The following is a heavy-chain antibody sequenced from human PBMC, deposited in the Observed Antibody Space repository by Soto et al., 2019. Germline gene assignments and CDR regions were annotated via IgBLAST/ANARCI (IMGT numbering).Heavy chain of an antibody. CDR2: INQYGGT. D-gene: IGHD3-16*01. CDR3: GRGGGDYYMDV. Sequence: PSVTLSLTCAVYGGSFIDYYWSWVRQPPGRRLEWIGEINQYGGTNYNPSLKSRVTISVDTSKNQFSLKLSSVTAADTALYYCGRGGGDYYMDVWDKGTTVTVSS. V-gene: IGHV4-34*01. J-gene: IGHJ6*03. CDR1: GGSFIDYY.